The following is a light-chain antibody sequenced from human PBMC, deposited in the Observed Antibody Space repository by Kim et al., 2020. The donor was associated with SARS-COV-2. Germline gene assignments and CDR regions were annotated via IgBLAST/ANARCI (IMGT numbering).Light chain of an antibody. CDR1: STNVGADYD. V-gene: IGLV1-40*01. Sequence: QSVLTQPPSVSGAPGQRVTIPCTGTSTNVGADYDVYWYKQDPGTAPKLLIYANTNRPSGVPNRFSGSKSGNSASLAIAGLQAVDEAEYYCQSYDSNRLEVFGGGTQVTVL. J-gene: IGLJ3*02. CDR3: QSYDSNRLEV. CDR2: ANT.